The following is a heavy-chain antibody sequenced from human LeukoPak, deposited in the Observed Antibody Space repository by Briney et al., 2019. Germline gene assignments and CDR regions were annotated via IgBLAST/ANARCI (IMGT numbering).Heavy chain of an antibody. V-gene: IGHV1-69*04. CDR1: GGTFSSYA. J-gene: IGHJ6*01. D-gene: IGHD3-3*01. CDR3: ARVQGYEFWSGYRMDV. Sequence: ASVKVSCKASGGTFSSYAISWVRQAPGQGLEWMGRIIPIFGIANYAQKFQGRVTITADKSTSKAYMELGSPRSEDTALYYCARVQGYEFWSGYRMDVLVQATTVAVCS. CDR2: IIPIFGIA.